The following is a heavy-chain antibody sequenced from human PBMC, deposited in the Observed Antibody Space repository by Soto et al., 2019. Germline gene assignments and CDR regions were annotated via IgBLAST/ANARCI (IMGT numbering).Heavy chain of an antibody. CDR3: ARSHCSGGSCYSGSRSDYFDY. CDR2: INHSGST. J-gene: IGHJ4*02. D-gene: IGHD2-15*01. Sequence: SETLSLTCAVYGGSFSGYYWSWIRQPPGKGLEWIGEINHSGSTNYNPSLKSRVTISVDTSKNQFSLKLSSVTAADTAVYYCARSHCSGGSCYSGSRSDYFDYWGQGTLVTVSS. V-gene: IGHV4-34*01. CDR1: GGSFSGYY.